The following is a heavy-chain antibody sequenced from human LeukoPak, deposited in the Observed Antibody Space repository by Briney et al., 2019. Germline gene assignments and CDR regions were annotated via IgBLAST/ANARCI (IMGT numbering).Heavy chain of an antibody. J-gene: IGHJ4*02. CDR2: ILQDAETT. CDR1: GFSFSTSM. CDR3: ARVTVTTYLDY. V-gene: IGHV3-23*01. Sequence: PGGSLRLSCAASGFSFSTSMMSWVRRVPGQGLEWVSTILQDAETTYYADSVRGRFTISRDNFKDTLFLQMSSLRAEDTAVYYCARVTVTTYLDYWGQGTLVTVSS. D-gene: IGHD4-17*01.